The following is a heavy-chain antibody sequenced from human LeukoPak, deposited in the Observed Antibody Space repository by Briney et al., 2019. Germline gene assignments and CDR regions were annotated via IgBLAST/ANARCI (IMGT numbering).Heavy chain of an antibody. CDR2: ISGSGGST. J-gene: IGHJ4*02. V-gene: IGHV3-23*01. CDR3: AKDRRTYSSSWGFFDY. Sequence: GGSLRLSCAASGFTFSSYAMSWVRQAPGKGLEWVSAISGSGGSTYYADSVKGRFTISGDNSKNTLYLQMNSLRAEDTAVYYCAKDRRTYSSSWGFFDYWGQGTLVTVSS. CDR1: GFTFSSYA. D-gene: IGHD6-6*01.